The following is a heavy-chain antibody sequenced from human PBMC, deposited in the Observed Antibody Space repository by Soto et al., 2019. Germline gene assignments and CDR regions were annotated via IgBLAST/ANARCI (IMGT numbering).Heavy chain of an antibody. CDR2: IFPGDSDT. V-gene: IGHV5-51*01. J-gene: IGHJ4*02. CDR3: ARGGIIGTPTDY. D-gene: IGHD1-7*01. Sequence: PGESLKISCQGSGYNFGAYLLGWVRQMPGKGLEWVGIIFPGDSDTRYRPSFQGQVTISVDRSINTAYLQWSSLKASDTAMYFCARGGIIGTPTDYWGQGTQVTVSS. CDR1: GYNFGAYL.